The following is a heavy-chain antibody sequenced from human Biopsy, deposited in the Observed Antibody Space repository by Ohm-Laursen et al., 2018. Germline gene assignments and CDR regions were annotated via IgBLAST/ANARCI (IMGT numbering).Heavy chain of an antibody. CDR1: GGSISSYY. CDR2: IYYSGTT. Sequence: SETLSLTCTVSGGSISSYYWNWIRQPPGKGLEWIGYIYYSGTTDYSPSLKSQVTISVDTSKNQFSLRLNSVTAADTAVYYCARATNSTGWPYYYFYGMDVWGQGTTVTVSS. CDR3: ARATNSTGWPYYYFYGMDV. V-gene: IGHV4-59*01. J-gene: IGHJ6*02. D-gene: IGHD2/OR15-2a*01.